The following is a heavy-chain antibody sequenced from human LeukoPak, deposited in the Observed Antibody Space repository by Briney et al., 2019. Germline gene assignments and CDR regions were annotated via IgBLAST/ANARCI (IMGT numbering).Heavy chain of an antibody. CDR2: IYPSDSDT. V-gene: IGHV5-51*01. D-gene: IGHD1-26*01. CDR1: GYSFFIHW. J-gene: IGHJ1*01. CDR3: ARLGRVGATRAEYFQQ. Sequence: GESLKISCKVSGYSFFIHWIGWVRQMPGKGLEWMGIIYPSDSDTRYSPSFQGQVTISADKSISTAYLQWSSLKASDTAMYYCARLGRVGATRAEYFQQWGQGTLVTVSS.